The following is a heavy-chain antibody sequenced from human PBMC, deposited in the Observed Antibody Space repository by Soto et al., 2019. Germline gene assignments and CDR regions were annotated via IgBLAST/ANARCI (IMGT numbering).Heavy chain of an antibody. J-gene: IGHJ5*02. CDR2: MNPNSGNT. Sequence: ASVKVSCKASGYTFTSYDINWARQATGQGLEYLGWMNPNSGNTAYVQKFQGRVTMTWDTSITTAYMELSSLRSEDTAVYLCARGIKYGAYARWFDPWG. CDR1: GYTFTSYD. V-gene: IGHV1-8*01. CDR3: ARGIKYGAYARWFDP. D-gene: IGHD4-17*01.